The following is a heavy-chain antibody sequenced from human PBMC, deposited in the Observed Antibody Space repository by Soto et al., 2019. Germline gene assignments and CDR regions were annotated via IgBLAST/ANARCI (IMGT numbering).Heavy chain of an antibody. J-gene: IGHJ6*02. CDR1: GYTFTSYG. CDR2: ISAYNGNT. Sequence: ASVKVSCKASGYTFTSYGISWVRQAPGQGLEWMGWISAYNGNTNYAQKLQGRVTMTTDTSTSTAYMELRSLRSDDTAVYYCARDGWVDYYGSGSYPASSYYYGMDVWGQGTTVTVSS. CDR3: ARDGWVDYYGSGSYPASSYYYGMDV. V-gene: IGHV1-18*01. D-gene: IGHD3-10*01.